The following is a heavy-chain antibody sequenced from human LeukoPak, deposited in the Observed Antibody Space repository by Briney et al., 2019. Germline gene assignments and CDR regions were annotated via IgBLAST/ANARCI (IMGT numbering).Heavy chain of an antibody. CDR1: GGSISSTTYY. J-gene: IGHJ3*02. CDR2: IYYSGST. CDR3: ARVRGLVRDAFDI. D-gene: IGHD3/OR15-3a*01. V-gene: IGHV4-39*07. Sequence: SETLSLTCTVSGGSISSTTYYWGWIRQPPGKGLEWIGSIYYSGSTYYNPSLKSRVTISVDTSKNQFSLKLSSVTAADTAVYYCARVRGLVRDAFDIWGQGTMVTVSS.